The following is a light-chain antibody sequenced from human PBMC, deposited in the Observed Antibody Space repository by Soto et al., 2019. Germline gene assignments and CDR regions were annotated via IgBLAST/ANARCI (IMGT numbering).Light chain of an antibody. Sequence: ETVLTQSPGTLSLSPGERATLSCRASQTIRSNYLAWYRQTPGQAPRLLIYVASNRATGIADRFSGSGSGTDNTLIISRLEPEDFALYYCPQYGSSPWTFGQGNKVEIK. CDR2: VAS. J-gene: IGKJ1*01. V-gene: IGKV3-20*01. CDR3: PQYGSSPWT. CDR1: QTIRSNY.